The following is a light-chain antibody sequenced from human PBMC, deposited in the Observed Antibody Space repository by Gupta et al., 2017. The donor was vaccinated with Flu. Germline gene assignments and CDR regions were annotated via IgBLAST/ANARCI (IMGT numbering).Light chain of an antibody. J-gene: IGLJ1*01. V-gene: IGLV3-1*01. CDR2: HDV. CDR1: GLGSRY. CDR3: QAWDNNVYA. Sequence: SPGQTARISCSGDGLGSRYASWYQQKPGQSPVVVIYHDVKRPSGIPERFSASNSGNTATLTISGTQAVDEADYYCQAWDNNVYAFGSGTRLTVL.